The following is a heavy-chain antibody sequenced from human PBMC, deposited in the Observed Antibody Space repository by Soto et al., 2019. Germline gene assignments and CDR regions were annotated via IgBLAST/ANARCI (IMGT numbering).Heavy chain of an antibody. V-gene: IGHV3-9*01. Sequence: EVQLVESGGGLVQPGRSLRLSCAASGFTFDDYAMHWVRQAPGKGLEWVSGISWNSGSIGYADSVKGRFTISRDNAKNSLYLQMNSLRAEDTALYYCAKEGQYYYYMDVWGKGTTVTVSS. CDR2: ISWNSGSI. J-gene: IGHJ6*03. CDR3: AKEGQYYYYMDV. CDR1: GFTFDDYA.